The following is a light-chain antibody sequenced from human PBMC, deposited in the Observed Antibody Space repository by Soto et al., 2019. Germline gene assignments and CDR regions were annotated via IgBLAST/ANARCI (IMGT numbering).Light chain of an antibody. CDR3: QSYDSSRSGPGV. CDR2: GNS. V-gene: IGLV1-40*01. CDR1: SSNIGAGYD. Sequence: QSVLTQPPSVYGAPGQRVTISCTRSSSNIGAGYDVHWYQQLPGTAPKLLFYGNSNRPSGVPDRFSGSKSGTSASLAITGLQAEDEADYYCQSYDSSRSGPGVFGGGTKLTVL. J-gene: IGLJ3*02.